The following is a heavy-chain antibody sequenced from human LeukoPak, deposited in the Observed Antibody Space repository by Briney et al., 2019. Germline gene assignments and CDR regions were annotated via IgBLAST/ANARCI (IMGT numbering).Heavy chain of an antibody. CDR3: GKLFYSSGMYHFDY. D-gene: IGHD3-10*01. V-gene: IGHV3-23*01. J-gene: IGHJ4*02. CDR1: GFTFSSYA. Sequence: PGGSLRLSCAASGFTFSSYAMSWVRQAPGKGLEWGSAISGSGGSTYYADSVKGRFTISRDNSKNTLYMQMNSLRAEDTAVFYCGKLFYSSGMYHFDYWGQGTLVTVSS. CDR2: ISGSGGST.